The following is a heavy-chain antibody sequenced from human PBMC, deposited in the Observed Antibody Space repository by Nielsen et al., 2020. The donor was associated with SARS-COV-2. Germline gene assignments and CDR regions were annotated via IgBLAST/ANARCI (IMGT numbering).Heavy chain of an antibody. CDR3: ATGEGSAMVPNWFDR. D-gene: IGHD5-18*01. V-gene: IGHV5-51*01. CDR2: IYPGDSDT. J-gene: IGHJ5*02. CDR1: GYSFTSYW. Sequence: GESLKISCKGSGYSFTSYWIGWVRQMPGKGLEWMGIIYPGDSDTRYSPSFQGQVTISADKSVSATYLLWSSLRASDTAMYYCATGEGSAMVPNWFDRWGQGTLVTVSS.